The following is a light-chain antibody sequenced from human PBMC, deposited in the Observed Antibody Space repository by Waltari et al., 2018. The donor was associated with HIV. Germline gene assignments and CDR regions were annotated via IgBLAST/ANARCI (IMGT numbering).Light chain of an antibody. CDR1: QSITTS. CDR2: QAP. CDR3: HQYGRSRT. Sequence: IQMTQSPSTLAASVGDSVRITCRASQSITTSLAWYQQKPGKAPKLLVYQAPTLESGVPSRFGGSGSGTEFTLTISSLQPDDFATYYCHQYGRSRTFGQGTKVDVK. J-gene: IGKJ1*01. V-gene: IGKV1-5*03.